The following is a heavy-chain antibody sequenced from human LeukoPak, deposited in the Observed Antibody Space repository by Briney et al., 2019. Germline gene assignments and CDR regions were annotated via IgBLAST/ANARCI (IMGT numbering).Heavy chain of an antibody. CDR2: ISSSGSTI. Sequence: GGSLRLSCAASGFTFSDYYMSWIRQAPGKGLEWVSYISSSGSTIYYADSVKGRFTISRDNAKNSLYLQMNSLRAEDMAVYYCARRVVVPAAMGYYYYMDVWGKGTTVTVSS. CDR1: GFTFSDYY. D-gene: IGHD2-2*01. CDR3: ARRVVVPAAMGYYYYMDV. J-gene: IGHJ6*03. V-gene: IGHV3-11*01.